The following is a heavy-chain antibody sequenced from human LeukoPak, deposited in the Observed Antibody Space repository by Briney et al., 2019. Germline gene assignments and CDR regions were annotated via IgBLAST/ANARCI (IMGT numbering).Heavy chain of an antibody. Sequence: GGSLRLSCAASGFTVSSNYMSWVRQAPGKGLEWVSVIYSGGSTYYADSVKGRFTISRDNSKNTVYLQMNSLRAEDTAVYYCASARWSYYFYFDCWGQGTLVTVSS. D-gene: IGHD3-10*01. CDR1: GFTVSSNY. CDR2: IYSGGST. CDR3: ASARWSYYFYFDC. J-gene: IGHJ4*02. V-gene: IGHV3-66*01.